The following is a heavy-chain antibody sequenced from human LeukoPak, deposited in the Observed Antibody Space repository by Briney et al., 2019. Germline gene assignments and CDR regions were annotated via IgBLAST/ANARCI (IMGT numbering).Heavy chain of an antibody. V-gene: IGHV3-74*01. CDR3: AAGTGY. CDR1: GFSXXXHW. CDR2: ISPTGSTT. D-gene: IGHD6-13*01. Sequence: XLXXTXSGFSXXXHWMXWARQLPGKGLVWVSRISPTGSTTSYADSVKGRFTVSRDNAKNSLYLQMNSLRAEDTALYYCAAGTGYWGQGTLVTVSS. J-gene: IGHJ4*02.